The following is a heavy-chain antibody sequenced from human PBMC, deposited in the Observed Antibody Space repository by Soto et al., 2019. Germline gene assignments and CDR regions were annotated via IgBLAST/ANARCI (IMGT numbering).Heavy chain of an antibody. D-gene: IGHD2-15*01. CDR1: GGSFSGYY. CDR2: INHSGST. Sequence: SETLSLTCAVYGGSFSGYYWSWIRQPPGKGLEWIGEINHSGSTNYNPSLKSRVTISVDTSKNQFSLKLSSVTAADTAVYYCARGFRLHYFDYWGQGTLVTVSS. J-gene: IGHJ4*02. CDR3: ARGFRLHYFDY. V-gene: IGHV4-34*01.